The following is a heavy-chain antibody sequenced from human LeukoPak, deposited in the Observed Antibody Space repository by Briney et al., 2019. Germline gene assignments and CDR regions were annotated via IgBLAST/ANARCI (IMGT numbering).Heavy chain of an antibody. Sequence: ASVKVSCKASGYTFSGYYMHWVRQAPGQGLEWMGWINPNSGGTNYAQKFQGRVIMTRDTSMSTAHMELSRLRSDDTAVYYCARDLGSIAARPIPQRTHWFDPWGQGTLVTVSS. D-gene: IGHD6-6*01. J-gene: IGHJ5*02. V-gene: IGHV1-2*02. CDR2: INPNSGGT. CDR3: ARDLGSIAARPIPQRTHWFDP. CDR1: GYTFSGYY.